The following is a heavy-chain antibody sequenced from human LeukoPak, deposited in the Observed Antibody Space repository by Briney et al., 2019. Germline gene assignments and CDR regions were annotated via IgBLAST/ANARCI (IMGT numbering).Heavy chain of an antibody. D-gene: IGHD5-18*01. V-gene: IGHV1-18*01. CDR3: ARAYGTAMVTYWFDP. CDR1: GYTFTSYS. CDR2: ISAYNGNT. J-gene: IGHJ5*02. Sequence: VSVKVSCKASGYTFTSYSISWVRQAPGQGLEWMGWISAYNGNTNYAQKLQGRVTMTTDTSTSTAYMELRSLRSDDTAVYYCARAYGTAMVTYWFDPWGQGTLVTVSS.